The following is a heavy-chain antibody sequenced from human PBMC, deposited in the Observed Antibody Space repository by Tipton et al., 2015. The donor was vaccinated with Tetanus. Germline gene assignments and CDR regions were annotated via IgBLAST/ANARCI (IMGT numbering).Heavy chain of an antibody. V-gene: IGHV4-30-4*08. J-gene: IGHJ6*02. Sequence: TLSLTCNVSGGSITKDYWSWIRQPPGKGLEWIGYVSDSGSTYSNPSLRSRIIISVDTSKNQFSLILSSVTAADTAVYYCARATPSGSYFVRYYSMDVWGQGTTVVVSS. CDR3: ARATPSGSYFVRYYSMDV. CDR2: VSDSGST. D-gene: IGHD3-22*01. CDR1: GGSITKDY.